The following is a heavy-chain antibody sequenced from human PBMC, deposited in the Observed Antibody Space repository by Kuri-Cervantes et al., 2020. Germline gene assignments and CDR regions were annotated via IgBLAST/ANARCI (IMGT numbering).Heavy chain of an antibody. J-gene: IGHJ4*02. CDR3: ARQTLEYYFDT. CDR2: VYHIRST. V-gene: IGHV4-59*13. CDR1: GGSFSGYY. D-gene: IGHD1-1*01. Sequence: SQTLSLTCAVYGGSFSGYYWSWIRQSPEKGLEWIGYVYHIRSTNYNPSLKSRVTISLDRTKNRFSLNLRSVTAADTAIYYCARQTLEYYFDTWGQGTLVTVSS.